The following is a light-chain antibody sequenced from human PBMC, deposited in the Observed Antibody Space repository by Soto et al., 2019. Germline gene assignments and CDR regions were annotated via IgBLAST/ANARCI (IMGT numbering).Light chain of an antibody. J-gene: IGLJ2*01. CDR1: SSDIGGYNY. CDR3: CSYAATYTP. Sequence: QSALTQPRSVSGSPGQSVTISCTGTSSDIGGYNYVSWYQQHPGKAPKLMIYDVIKRPSGVPDRFSGSKSGNTASLTISGLQAEDEADYYCCSYAATYTPFGGGTKVTVL. CDR2: DVI. V-gene: IGLV2-11*01.